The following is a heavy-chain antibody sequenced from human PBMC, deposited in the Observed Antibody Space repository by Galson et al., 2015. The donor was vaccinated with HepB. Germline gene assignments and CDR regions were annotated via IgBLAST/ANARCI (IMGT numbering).Heavy chain of an antibody. V-gene: IGHV1-69*04. Sequence: SVKVSCKASEGTFSSYAIRWVRQAPGQGLEWMGRIIPILAIANYAQKFQGRVTLTADKSTSTAYMELSSLRPEGTAVYYCAKDGIMVSNNPYQLQFWGQGTLVSVSS. J-gene: IGHJ4*02. CDR2: IIPILAIA. CDR1: EGTFSSYA. CDR3: AKDGIMVSNNPYQLQF. D-gene: IGHD2-8*01.